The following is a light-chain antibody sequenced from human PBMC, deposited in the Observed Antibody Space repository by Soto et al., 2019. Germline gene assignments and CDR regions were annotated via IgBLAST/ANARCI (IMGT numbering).Light chain of an antibody. Sequence: VLTQSPGTLSLTPGESATLSCRASQTVSITYLTWYQQKPGQAPRLLIFGASKRATGIPDRFSGSGSGRDFTLTISGLEPEDFAVYYCQQYGSSPLISFGQRTLLEVK. CDR2: GAS. J-gene: IGKJ5*01. V-gene: IGKV3-20*01. CDR3: QQYGSSPLIS. CDR1: QTVSITY.